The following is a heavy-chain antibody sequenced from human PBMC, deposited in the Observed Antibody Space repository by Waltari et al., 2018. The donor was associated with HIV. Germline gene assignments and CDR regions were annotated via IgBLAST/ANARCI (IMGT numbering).Heavy chain of an antibody. CDR2: GNRKWGGT. Sequence: VHLLQSGPEMKKPGASLPVSCKTSGYSFNRFTIHWVRQAPGQGLGWVGVGNRKWGGTAYSGAFPTGLTLTADTATNTAYLQLTDLAPADAATYFCGRGTTDYINYWGQGSLVTVS. CDR1: GYSFNRFT. V-gene: IGHV1-46*03. CDR3: GRGTTDYINY. J-gene: IGHJ4*02. D-gene: IGHD4-4*01.